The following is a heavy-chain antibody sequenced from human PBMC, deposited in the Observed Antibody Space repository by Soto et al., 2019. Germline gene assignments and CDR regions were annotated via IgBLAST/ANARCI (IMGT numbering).Heavy chain of an antibody. CDR3: AGYSGYDFRYYFDY. V-gene: IGHV4-39*01. J-gene: IGHJ4*02. CDR1: GGSISSSSYY. CDR2: IYYSGST. D-gene: IGHD5-12*01. Sequence: SSETLSLTCTVSGGSISSSSYYWGWIRQPPGKGLEWIGSIYYSGSTYYNPSLKSRVTISVDTSKNQFSLKLSSVTAADTAVYYCAGYSGYDFRYYFDYWGQGTLVTVSS.